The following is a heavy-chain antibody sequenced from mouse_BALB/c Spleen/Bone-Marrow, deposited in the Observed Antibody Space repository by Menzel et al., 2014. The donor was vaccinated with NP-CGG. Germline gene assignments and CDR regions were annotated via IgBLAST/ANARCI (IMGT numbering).Heavy chain of an antibody. V-gene: IGHV1-37*01. CDR1: GYSFTGYF. Sequence: VQLKESGPELVKPGASAKISRKASGYSFTGYFMNWVKQSHGKSLEWIGRINPYNGDTFYNQKFKGKATLTVDKSSSTAHMELLSLTSEDSAVYYCGSRGNYDEGRYWGQGTSVAVSS. CDR3: GSRGNYDEGRY. D-gene: IGHD2-1*01. CDR2: INPYNGDT. J-gene: IGHJ4*01.